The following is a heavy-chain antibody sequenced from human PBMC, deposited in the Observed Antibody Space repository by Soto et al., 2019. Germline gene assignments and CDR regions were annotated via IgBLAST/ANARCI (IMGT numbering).Heavy chain of an antibody. J-gene: IGHJ4*02. CDR1: GFTFGSYW. Sequence: EVQLVESGGGLVHPGGSLRLSCAASGFTFGSYWMNWVRQAPGKGLEWVASIKHDGSEKWYVDSAKGRFTISRDNVKKSLYLQMDSLIAEDTAVYYCARDKAAPGIAGDGWGQGTLVNVSS. CDR3: ARDKAAPGIAGDG. D-gene: IGHD6-13*01. CDR2: IKHDGSEK. V-gene: IGHV3-7*01.